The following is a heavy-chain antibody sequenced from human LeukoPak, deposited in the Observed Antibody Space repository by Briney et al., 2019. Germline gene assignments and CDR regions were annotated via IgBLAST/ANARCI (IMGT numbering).Heavy chain of an antibody. Sequence: PGGSLRLSCAASGFTFSSYGMHWVRQAPGKGLEWVAVISYDGSNKYYADSVKGRFTISRDNAKNSLYLQMNSLRAEDTAVYYCASPGYSSSWYRGPFDYWGQGTLVTVSS. CDR2: ISYDGSNK. CDR3: ASPGYSSSWYRGPFDY. CDR1: GFTFSSYG. D-gene: IGHD6-13*01. J-gene: IGHJ4*02. V-gene: IGHV3-30*03.